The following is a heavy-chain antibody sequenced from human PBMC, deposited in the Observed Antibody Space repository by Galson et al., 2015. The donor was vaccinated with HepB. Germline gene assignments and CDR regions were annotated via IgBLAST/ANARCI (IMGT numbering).Heavy chain of an antibody. D-gene: IGHD5-18*01. J-gene: IGHJ4*02. CDR1: GFTFSYYW. Sequence: SLRLSCAASGFTFSYYWMSWVRQAPGKGLEWVANIKQDGSEKYYVDSVKGRFTISRDNAKKSLYLQMNSLRAEDTAVYYCARDGDTYGYPKYYFDYWGQGTLVTVSS. V-gene: IGHV3-7*01. CDR2: IKQDGSEK. CDR3: ARDGDTYGYPKYYFDY.